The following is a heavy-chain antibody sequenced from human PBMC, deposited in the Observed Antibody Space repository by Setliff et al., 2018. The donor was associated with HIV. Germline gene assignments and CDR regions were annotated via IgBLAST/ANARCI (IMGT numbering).Heavy chain of an antibody. CDR2: MNPDSGRA. CDR3: ARGGRRSYYYYFHMDV. Sequence: ASVKVSCKASGYTFTSYDISWVRQATGQGLEWMGWMNPDSGRAGYAQKFQGRVTMTWRTSTSTVYMEVRSLRSKDTAVYYCARGGRRSYYYYFHMDVWGKGTTVTVSS. J-gene: IGHJ6*03. CDR1: GYTFTSYD. V-gene: IGHV1-8*01.